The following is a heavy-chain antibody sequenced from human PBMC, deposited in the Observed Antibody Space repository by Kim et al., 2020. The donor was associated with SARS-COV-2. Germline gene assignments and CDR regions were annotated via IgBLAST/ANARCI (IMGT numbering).Heavy chain of an antibody. CDR3: ARVGNSSWYAAYFDY. J-gene: IGHJ4*02. D-gene: IGHD6-13*01. V-gene: IGHV3-21*01. Sequence: DSVKGRFTIPRDNAKNSRYLQMNSLRAEDTAVYYCARVGNSSWYAAYFDYWGQGTLVTVSS.